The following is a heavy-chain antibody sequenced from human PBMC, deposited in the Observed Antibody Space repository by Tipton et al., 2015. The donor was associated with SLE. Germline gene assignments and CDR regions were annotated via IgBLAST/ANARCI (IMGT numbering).Heavy chain of an antibody. V-gene: IGHV3-30-3*02. CDR3: AKSLAEYFHH. J-gene: IGHJ1*01. CDR1: GFTFSAYG. CDR2: ISYDGSNK. Sequence: SLRLSCATSGFTFSAYGLHWVRQAPGKGLEWVTVISYDGSNKYYADSVKGRFTISRDNSKNTLYLQMNSLRAEDTAMYYCAKSLAEYFHHWGQGTLVTVSS.